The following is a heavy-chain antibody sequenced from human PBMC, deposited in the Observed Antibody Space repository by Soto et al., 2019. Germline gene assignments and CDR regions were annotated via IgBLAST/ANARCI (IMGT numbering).Heavy chain of an antibody. CDR2: ISSSSSTI. D-gene: IGHD3-10*01. J-gene: IGHJ5*02. V-gene: IGHV3-48*01. CDR3: ARDSGYYGSGNYYDP. Sequence: ARGAPRLARAAPRFSFNSYSIKWVPPGPGKGLDWVSYISSSSSTIYYADSVKGRFTISRDNAKNSLYLQMNSLRAEDTAVYYCARDSGYYGSGNYYDPWGQGTLVTVSS. CDR1: RFSFNSYS.